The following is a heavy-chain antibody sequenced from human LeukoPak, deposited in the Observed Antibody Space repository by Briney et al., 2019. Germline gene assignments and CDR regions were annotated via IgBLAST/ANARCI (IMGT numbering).Heavy chain of an antibody. D-gene: IGHD6-13*01. CDR1: GYTFTGYY. Sequence: ASVKVSCKASGYTFTGYYMHWVRQAPGQGLEWMGWINPNSGGTNYAQKFQGRVTMTRDTSISTAYMELSRLRSDDTAVYYCARGLSSSWYSSYYYYYMDVWGKGITVTVSS. CDR2: INPNSGGT. V-gene: IGHV1-2*02. CDR3: ARGLSSSWYSSYYYYYMDV. J-gene: IGHJ6*03.